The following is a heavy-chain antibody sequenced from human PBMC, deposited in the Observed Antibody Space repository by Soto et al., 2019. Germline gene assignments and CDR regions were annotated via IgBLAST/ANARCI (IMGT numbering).Heavy chain of an antibody. Sequence: RASLRVSCAASGYTSRSYPIHRVRQAPGKGLEWVAVISYDGSNKYYADSVKGRFTISRDNSKTLYLQMNSLRAEDTAVYYCVRDTSPYSSGWHKRHSDYWGQGT. CDR2: ISYDGSNK. CDR3: VRDTSPYSSGWHKRHSDY. V-gene: IGHV3-30-3*01. J-gene: IGHJ4*02. CDR1: GYTSRSYP. D-gene: IGHD6-19*01.